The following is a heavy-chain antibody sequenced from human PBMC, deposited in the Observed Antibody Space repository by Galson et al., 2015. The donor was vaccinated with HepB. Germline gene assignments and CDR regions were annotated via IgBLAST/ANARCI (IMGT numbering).Heavy chain of an antibody. J-gene: IGHJ4*02. CDR1: GYTFTSHA. CDR2: INTGNGNT. V-gene: IGHV1-3*04. Sequence: SVKVSCKASGYTFTSHAMHWVRQAPGQRLEWMGWINTGNGNTKYSQKFQGRVTITRDTSASTAYMELSSLRSEDTAVYYCARDIVVTVMAGWGQGALVTVSS. D-gene: IGHD5-18*01. CDR3: ARDIVVTVMAG.